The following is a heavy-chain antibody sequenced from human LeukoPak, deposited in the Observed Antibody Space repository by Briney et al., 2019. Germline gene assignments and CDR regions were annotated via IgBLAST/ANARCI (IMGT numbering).Heavy chain of an antibody. D-gene: IGHD3-22*01. Sequence: ASVKVSCKVSGYTLTELSMHWVRQAPGKGLEWMGGFDPEDGETIYAQKFQGRVTMTEDTSTGTAYMELSSLRSEDTAVYYCATAHYHYYDSSGYYYSDDYWGQGTLVTVSS. J-gene: IGHJ4*02. V-gene: IGHV1-24*01. CDR1: GYTLTELS. CDR3: ATAHYHYYDSSGYYYSDDY. CDR2: FDPEDGET.